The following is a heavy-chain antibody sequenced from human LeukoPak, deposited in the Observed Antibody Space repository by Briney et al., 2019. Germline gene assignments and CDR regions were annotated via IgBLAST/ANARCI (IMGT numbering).Heavy chain of an antibody. Sequence: SVKVPCKASGGTFSSYAISWVRQAPGQGLEWMGGIIPIFGTANYAQKFQGRVTITTDESTSTAYMELSSLRSEDTAVYYCAGASAPYDILAPFDYWGQGTLVTVSS. V-gene: IGHV1-69*05. J-gene: IGHJ4*02. CDR1: GGTFSSYA. CDR3: AGASAPYDILAPFDY. D-gene: IGHD3-9*01. CDR2: IIPIFGTA.